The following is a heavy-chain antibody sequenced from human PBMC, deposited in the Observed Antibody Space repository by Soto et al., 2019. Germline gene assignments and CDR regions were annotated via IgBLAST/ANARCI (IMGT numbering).Heavy chain of an antibody. CDR3: ARHRPPGGLGYYYYYGMDV. D-gene: IGHD3-10*01. CDR1: GGSISSSSYY. V-gene: IGHV4-39*01. Sequence: TLSLTCTVSGGSISSSSYYWGWIRQPPGKGLEWIGSIYYSGSTYYNPSLKSRVTISVDTSKNQFSLKLSSVTAADTAVYYCARHRPPGGLGYYYYYGMDVWGQGTTVTVSS. CDR2: IYYSGST. J-gene: IGHJ6*02.